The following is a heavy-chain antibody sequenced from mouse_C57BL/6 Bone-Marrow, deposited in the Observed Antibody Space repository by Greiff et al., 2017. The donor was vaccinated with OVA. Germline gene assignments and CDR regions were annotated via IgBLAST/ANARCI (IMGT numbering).Heavy chain of an antibody. CDR1: GYTFTSYW. V-gene: IGHV1-55*01. Sequence: VQLQQSGAELVKPGASVTMSCKASGYTFTSYWITWVKQRPGQGLEWIGDIYPGSGSTKYNEKFKSKAILTVDTSSSTSYMQLSILTSDVSAVYYCAKSTYGSSLYYFDYWGQGTTLTVTS. CDR2: IYPGSGST. CDR3: AKSTYGSSLYYFDY. J-gene: IGHJ2*01. D-gene: IGHD1-1*01.